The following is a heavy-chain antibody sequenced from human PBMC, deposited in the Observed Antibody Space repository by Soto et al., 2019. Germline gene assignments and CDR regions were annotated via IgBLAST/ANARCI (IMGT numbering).Heavy chain of an antibody. D-gene: IGHD6-19*01. Sequence: QVQLQESGPGLVKPSETLSLTCNVSGGSISSYYWSWIRQPAGKGLEWIGRIYTSGRTNYNPSIKNRVSIAVDTSTTQFSLKLRSVTAAYTAVYYCARDLGRAVAVRVWFDPWGQGTLVTVSS. V-gene: IGHV4-4*07. CDR3: ARDLGRAVAVRVWFDP. J-gene: IGHJ5*02. CDR1: GGSISSYY. CDR2: IYTSGRT.